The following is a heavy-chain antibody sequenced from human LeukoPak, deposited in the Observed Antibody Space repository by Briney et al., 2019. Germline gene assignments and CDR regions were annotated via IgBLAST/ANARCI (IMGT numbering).Heavy chain of an antibody. J-gene: IGHJ4*02. CDR1: GYTFTGYY. D-gene: IGHD1-1*01. CDR2: INPKSGGT. CDR3: ARSSGRALFDY. V-gene: IGHV1-2*02. Sequence: ASVKVSCKASGYTFTGYYMHWVRQAPGQGLEWMGWINPKSGGTNYAQKFQGRVTMTRDTSISTAYMELSRLRSDDTAVYYCARSSGRALFDYWGQGTLVTVSS.